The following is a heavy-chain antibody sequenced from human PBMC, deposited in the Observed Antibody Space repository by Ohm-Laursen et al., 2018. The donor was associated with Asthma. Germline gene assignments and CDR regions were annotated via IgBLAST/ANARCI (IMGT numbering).Heavy chain of an antibody. CDR2: ISSSSSYT. CDR1: GFTFSDYY. CDR3: ASVTIGYYDSSGYYHYFDY. V-gene: IGHV3-11*06. J-gene: IGHJ4*02. Sequence: GSLRLSCTASGFTFSDYYMSWIRQAPGKGLEWVSYISSSSSYTNYADSVKGRFTISRDNAKNSLYLQMNSLRAEDTVVYYCASVTIGYYDSSGYYHYFDYWGQGTLVTVSS. D-gene: IGHD3-22*01.